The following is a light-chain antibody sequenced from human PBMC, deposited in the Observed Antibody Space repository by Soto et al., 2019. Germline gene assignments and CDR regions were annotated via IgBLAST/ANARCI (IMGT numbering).Light chain of an antibody. CDR2: AAS. CDR3: QKLRMYPST. V-gene: IGKV1-9*01. CDR1: QDIAIY. J-gene: IGKJ4*01. Sequence: DLQMPPSHSTMSSSVVYIVPINFRASQDIAIYLAWYQQKPGEAPKLLIYAASTLYGGVPSRFSGSGSGKDFAITITSLQDEDFENYYCQKLRMYPSTCGGGTTG.